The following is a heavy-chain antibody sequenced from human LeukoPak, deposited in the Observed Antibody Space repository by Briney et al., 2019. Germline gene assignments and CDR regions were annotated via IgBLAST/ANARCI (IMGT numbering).Heavy chain of an antibody. Sequence: GGSLRLSCAASGFTFSSYSMNWVRQAPGKGLEWVSSISSSSSNIYCADSVKGRFTISRDNAKNSLYLQMNSLRVEDTAVYYCARVRRYSYRQPGWDWFDPWGQGTLVTVSS. D-gene: IGHD5-18*01. V-gene: IGHV3-21*01. CDR1: GFTFSSYS. CDR2: ISSSSSNI. CDR3: ARVRRYSYRQPGWDWFDP. J-gene: IGHJ5*02.